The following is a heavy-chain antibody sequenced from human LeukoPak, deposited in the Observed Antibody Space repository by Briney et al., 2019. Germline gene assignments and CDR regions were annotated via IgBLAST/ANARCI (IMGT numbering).Heavy chain of an antibody. V-gene: IGHV3-49*04. CDR3: TRDYDSSGYYY. CDR2: IRSKAYGGTT. D-gene: IGHD3-22*01. J-gene: IGHJ4*02. Sequence: SLRLSCTASGFTFGDYAMSWVRQAPGKGLEWVGFIRSKAYGGTTEYAASVKGRFTISRDDSKSIAYLQMNSLKTEDTAVYYCTRDYDSSGYYYWGQGTLVTVSS. CDR1: GFTFGDYA.